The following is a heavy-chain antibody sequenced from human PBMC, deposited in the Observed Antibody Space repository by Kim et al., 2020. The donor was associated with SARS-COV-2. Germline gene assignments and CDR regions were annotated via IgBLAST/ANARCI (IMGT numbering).Heavy chain of an antibody. CDR3: AREEVDGPDCSGGSCYSDY. Sequence: SVKVSCKASGGTFSSYAISWVRQAPGQGLEWMGGIIPIFGTANYAQKFQGRVTITADESTSTAYMELSSLRSEDTAVYYCAREEVDGPDCSGGSCYSDYWGQGTLVTVSS. V-gene: IGHV1-69*13. CDR2: IIPIFGTA. CDR1: GGTFSSYA. D-gene: IGHD2-15*01. J-gene: IGHJ4*02.